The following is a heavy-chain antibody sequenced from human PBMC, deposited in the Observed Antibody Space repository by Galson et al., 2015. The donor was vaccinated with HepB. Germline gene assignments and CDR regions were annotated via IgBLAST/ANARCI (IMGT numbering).Heavy chain of an antibody. CDR2: IYPGDSDT. CDR3: ARLPRGAAAGLVLFEY. D-gene: IGHD6-13*01. Sequence: QSGAAVKKPGESLKISCTGSGYSFTSYWIGWVRQMPGKGLEWMAIIYPGDSDTRYGPSFQDQVTISADKSISTAYLQWGGLKASDTAMYYCARLPRGAAAGLVLFEYWGQRDLVTVAS. CDR1: GYSFTSYW. J-gene: IGHJ4*02. V-gene: IGHV5-51*03.